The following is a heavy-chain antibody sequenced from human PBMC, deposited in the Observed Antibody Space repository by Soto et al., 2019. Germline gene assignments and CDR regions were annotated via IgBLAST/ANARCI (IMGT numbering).Heavy chain of an antibody. V-gene: IGHV4-59*01. CDR1: GGSISTSY. CDR2: IYFSGAT. J-gene: IGHJ6*02. CDR3: ARVGILTGYYKGLDV. D-gene: IGHD3-9*01. Sequence: LSLTCTVSGGSISTSYWSWIRQPPGKGLEWIGYIYFSGATNYNPSLKSRVTISVDTSKSQFSLKLNSVTAADTAVYYCARVGILTGYYKGLDVWGQGTTVTVSS.